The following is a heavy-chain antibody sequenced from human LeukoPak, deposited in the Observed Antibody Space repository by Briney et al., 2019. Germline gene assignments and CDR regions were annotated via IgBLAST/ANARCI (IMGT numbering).Heavy chain of an antibody. D-gene: IGHD4/OR15-4a*01. J-gene: IGHJ6*03. V-gene: IGHV4-59*01. CDR2: IYYSGST. CDR3: ARGAANPLNYYYYMDV. Sequence: SETLSLTCTVFGGSISSYYWSWIRQPPGKGLEXXXXIYYSGSTNYNPSLKSRVTISVDTSKNQFSLKLSSVTAADTAVYYCARGAANPLNYYYYMDVWGKGTTVTVSS. CDR1: GGSISSYY.